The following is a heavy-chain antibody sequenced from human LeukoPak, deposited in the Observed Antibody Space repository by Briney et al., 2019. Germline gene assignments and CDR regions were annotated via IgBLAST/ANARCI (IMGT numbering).Heavy chain of an antibody. J-gene: IGHJ5*02. D-gene: IGHD1-26*01. CDR3: ARSNSGSYGWFDP. CDR2: ISTSGGT. Sequence: SETLSLTCTVSGDSMSGYWGWVRQPAGKGLEWIGRISTSGGTDYNPPLKSRITMSVDTSKNQFSLKLRSMTAADTAVYYCARSNSGSYGWFDPWGQGTLVTVSS. CDR1: GDSMSGY. V-gene: IGHV4-4*07.